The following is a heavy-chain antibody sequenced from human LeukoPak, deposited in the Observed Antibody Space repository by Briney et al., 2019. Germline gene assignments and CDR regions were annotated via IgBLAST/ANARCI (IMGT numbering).Heavy chain of an antibody. D-gene: IGHD6-19*01. CDR1: GFTFSSYG. CDR3: ARDDHSSGWYVGYYYYYGMDV. J-gene: IGHJ6*02. Sequence: PGGSLRLSCAASGFTFSSYGKHWVRQAPGKGLEWVAVIWYDGSNKYYADSVKGRFTISRDNSKNTLYLQMNSLRAEDTAVYYCARDDHSSGWYVGYYYYYGMDVWGQGTTVTVSS. CDR2: IWYDGSNK. V-gene: IGHV3-33*01.